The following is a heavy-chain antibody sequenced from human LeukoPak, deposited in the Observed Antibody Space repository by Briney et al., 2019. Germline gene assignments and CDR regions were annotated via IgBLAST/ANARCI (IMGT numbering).Heavy chain of an antibody. J-gene: IGHJ4*02. CDR3: ARVYSSSLDY. V-gene: IGHV4-59*01. D-gene: IGHD6-13*01. CDR2: IYHSGSA. Sequence: PSETLSLTCTVSGGSISSYYWSWIRQPPGKGLEWIGYIYHSGSANYNPSLKSRVTISLDTSKNQFSLKLSSVTAADTAVYYCARVYSSSLDYWGQGTLVTVSS. CDR1: GGSISSYY.